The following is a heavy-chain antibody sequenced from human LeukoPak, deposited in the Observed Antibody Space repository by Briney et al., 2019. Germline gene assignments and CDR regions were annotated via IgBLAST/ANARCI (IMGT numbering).Heavy chain of an antibody. CDR3: ARDLRFRDDY. CDR1: GFTFSNYW. CDR2: IKQDGSEK. J-gene: IGHJ4*02. V-gene: IGHV3-7*01. Sequence: GGSLRLSCAASGFTFSNYWMSWVRQAPGKGLEWVANIKQDGSEKYYVDSVKGRFTISRDNAKNSLYLQMNSLRAEDTAVYYCARDLRFRDDYWGQGTLVTVSS. D-gene: IGHD3-10*01.